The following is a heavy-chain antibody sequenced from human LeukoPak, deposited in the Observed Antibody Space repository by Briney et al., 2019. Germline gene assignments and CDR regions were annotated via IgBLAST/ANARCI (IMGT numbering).Heavy chain of an antibody. CDR2: LYTAAET. J-gene: IGHJ4*02. CDR3: ARGFAPAYNFGVFDY. Sequence: GGSLRLSCAASGFTFSNNYMIWVRQAPGKGLEWVSLLYTAAETNYADSVKGRFTISRDTSKNTVSLHMNSLRVDDTAVYYCARGFAPAYNFGVFDYWGQGTLVTVSS. D-gene: IGHD5-18*01. CDR1: GFTFSNNY. V-gene: IGHV3-53*01.